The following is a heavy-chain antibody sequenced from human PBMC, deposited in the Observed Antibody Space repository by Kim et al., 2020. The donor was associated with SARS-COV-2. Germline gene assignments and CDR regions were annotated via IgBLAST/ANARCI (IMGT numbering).Heavy chain of an antibody. Sequence: SPPVQGQVTISADKSISTAYLQWSSLKASDTAMYYCARHGPIVGPYDYWGQGTLVTVSS. D-gene: IGHD1-26*01. V-gene: IGHV5-51*01. J-gene: IGHJ4*02. CDR3: ARHGPIVGPYDY.